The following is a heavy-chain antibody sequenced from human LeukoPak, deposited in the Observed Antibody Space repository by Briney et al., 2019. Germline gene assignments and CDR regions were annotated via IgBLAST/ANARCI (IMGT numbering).Heavy chain of an antibody. CDR2: SYPGDSDT. D-gene: IGHD6-19*01. Sequence: GESLKISCKGSGYRFTDYWIGWVRQMPGKGLEWMGSSYPGDSDTRYSPSFQGQVTISADKSITTAYLQWSSLKASDTAMYYCARLGGHIGGYSSGWYETDSWGQGTLVTVSS. CDR1: GYRFTDYW. V-gene: IGHV5-51*01. J-gene: IGHJ4*02. CDR3: ARLGGHIGGYSSGWYETDS.